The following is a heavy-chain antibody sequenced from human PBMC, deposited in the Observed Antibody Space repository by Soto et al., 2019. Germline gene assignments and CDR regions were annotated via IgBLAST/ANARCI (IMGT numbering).Heavy chain of an antibody. J-gene: IGHJ3*02. CDR2: INPSGGST. Sequence: ASVKVSCKASGYTFTSYYMHWVRQAPGQGLEWMGIINPSGGSTSYAQKFQGRVTMTRDTSTSTVYMELSSLRSEDTAVYYCARSGERGYCSSTSCPPKAFDIWGQGTMVTVSS. D-gene: IGHD2-2*01. CDR1: GYTFTSYY. CDR3: ARSGERGYCSSTSCPPKAFDI. V-gene: IGHV1-46*03.